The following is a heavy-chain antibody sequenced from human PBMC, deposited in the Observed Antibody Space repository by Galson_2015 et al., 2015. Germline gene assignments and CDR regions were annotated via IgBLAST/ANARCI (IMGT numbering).Heavy chain of an antibody. CDR2: ISWNSGSI. Sequence: SLRLSCAASGFTFDDYAMHWVRQAPGKGLEWVSGISWNSGSIGYADSVKGRFTISRDNAKNSLYLQMNSLRAEDTALYYCAKEGIAAAGAKDTFDIWGQGTLVPVSS. CDR1: GFTFDDYA. CDR3: AKEGIAAAGAKDTFDI. D-gene: IGHD6-13*01. J-gene: IGHJ3*02. V-gene: IGHV3-9*01.